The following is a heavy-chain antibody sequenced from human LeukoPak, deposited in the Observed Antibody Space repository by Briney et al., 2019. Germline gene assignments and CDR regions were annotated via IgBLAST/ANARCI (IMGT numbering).Heavy chain of an antibody. V-gene: IGHV4-39*07. CDR1: GGSISSIGYY. CDR2: IYYSGST. J-gene: IGHJ4*02. Sequence: PSETLSLTCTVSGGSISSIGYYWGWFRQPPGKGLEWIASIYYSGSTYYNPSLKSRVTISIDTSKNQFSLKLSSVTAADTAVYYCARSLDSSSWYYWGQGTLVTVSS. CDR3: ARSLDSSSWYY. D-gene: IGHD6-13*01.